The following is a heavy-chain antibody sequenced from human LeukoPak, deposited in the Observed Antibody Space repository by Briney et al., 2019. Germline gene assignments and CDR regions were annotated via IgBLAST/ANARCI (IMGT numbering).Heavy chain of an antibody. D-gene: IGHD5-18*01. J-gene: IGHJ5*02. Sequence: SETLSLTCSVSGGSISSNHWSWIRQPPGKGLEWIGYIYYSGSTNYNPSLKSRVTISVDTSKNQFSLKLSSVTAADTAVYYCARVIPYSCGYERWFDPWGQGTLVIVSS. V-gene: IGHV4-59*01. CDR3: ARVIPYSCGYERWFDP. CDR1: GGSISSNH. CDR2: IYYSGST.